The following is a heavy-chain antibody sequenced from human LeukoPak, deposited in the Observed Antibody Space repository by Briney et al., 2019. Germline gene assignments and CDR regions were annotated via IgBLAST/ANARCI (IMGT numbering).Heavy chain of an antibody. D-gene: IGHD3-10*01. Sequence: SETLSLTCTVSGGSISSSNYYWGWIRQPPGKGMEWIGSIYYSGSTYYSPSLKSRVTISVDTSKNQFSLKLSSVTAADTAVYYCARGQYYYGSGANAFDIWGQGTMVTVSS. CDR2: IYYSGST. V-gene: IGHV4-39*07. CDR1: GGSISSSNYY. CDR3: ARGQYYYGSGANAFDI. J-gene: IGHJ3*02.